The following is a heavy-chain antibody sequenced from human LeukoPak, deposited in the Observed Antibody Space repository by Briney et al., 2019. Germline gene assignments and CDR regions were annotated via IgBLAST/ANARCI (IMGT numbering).Heavy chain of an antibody. J-gene: IGHJ4*02. V-gene: IGHV3-30*02. CDR3: TRDLGGYRFDS. CDR1: GFTFSSYG. D-gene: IGHD3-16*01. CDR2: IRYDGSNK. Sequence: GGSLRLSCAASGFTFSSYGMHWVRQAPGKGLEWVAFIRYDGSNKYYADSVKGRFTISRDNSKNMVFLQTNSLRIGDTAVYYCTRDLGGYRFDSWGQGTLVTVSS.